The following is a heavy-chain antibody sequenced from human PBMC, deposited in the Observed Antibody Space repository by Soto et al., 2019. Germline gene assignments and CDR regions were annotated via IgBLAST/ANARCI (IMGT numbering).Heavy chain of an antibody. CDR2: INHSGST. V-gene: IGHV4-34*01. CDR3: ARGVTMVRGVDLGVSNYYYMDV. Sequence: SETLSLTCAVYGGSFSGYYWSWIRQPPGKGLEWIGEINHSGSTNYNPSLKSRVTISVDTSKNQFSLKVSSVTAADTAVYYCARGVTMVRGVDLGVSNYYYMDVWGKGTTVTVSS. CDR1: GGSFSGYY. J-gene: IGHJ6*03. D-gene: IGHD3-10*01.